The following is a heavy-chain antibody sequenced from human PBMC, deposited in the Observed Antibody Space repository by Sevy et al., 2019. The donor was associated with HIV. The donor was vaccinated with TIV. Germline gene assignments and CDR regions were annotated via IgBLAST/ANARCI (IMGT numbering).Heavy chain of an antibody. J-gene: IGHJ4*02. D-gene: IGHD2-15*01. CDR1: GYTFSTYS. CDR2: ISPHNGDT. V-gene: IGHV1-18*01. CDR3: ARAYCSGGRCYSLAY. Sequence: ASVKVSCKVSGYTFSTYSLTWVRQAPGQGLEWMGWISPHNGDTIYAQKLQGRVTMITDTSTSTAYMELRSLRSDDTAVYYCARAYCSGGRCYSLAYWGQGTLVTVSS.